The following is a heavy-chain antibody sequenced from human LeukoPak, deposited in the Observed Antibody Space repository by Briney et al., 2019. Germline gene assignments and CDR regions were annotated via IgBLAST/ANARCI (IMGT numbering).Heavy chain of an antibody. D-gene: IGHD3-3*01. V-gene: IGHV3-33*06. J-gene: IGHJ5*02. CDR3: AKVPSSDFWSGYYVWFDP. Sequence: GGSLRLSCAASGFTFSSYGMHWVRQAPGKGLEWVAVIWYDGSNKYYADSVKGRFTISRDNSKNTLYLQMNSLRAEDTAVYYCAKVPSSDFWSGYYVWFDPWGQGTLVTVSS. CDR1: GFTFSSYG. CDR2: IWYDGSNK.